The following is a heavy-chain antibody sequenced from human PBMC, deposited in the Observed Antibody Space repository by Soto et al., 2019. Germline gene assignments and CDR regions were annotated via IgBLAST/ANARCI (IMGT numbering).Heavy chain of an antibody. Sequence: SETLSLTCAVYCGSFSGYYWSWIRQPPGKGLEWIGEINHSGSTNYNPSLKSRVTISVDTSKKQFSLKLSSVTAADTAVYYCTRGAVGATTGLDFWGQGTLVTVSS. CDR1: CGSFSGYY. CDR2: INHSGST. V-gene: IGHV4-34*01. J-gene: IGHJ4*02. D-gene: IGHD1-26*01. CDR3: TRGAVGATTGLDF.